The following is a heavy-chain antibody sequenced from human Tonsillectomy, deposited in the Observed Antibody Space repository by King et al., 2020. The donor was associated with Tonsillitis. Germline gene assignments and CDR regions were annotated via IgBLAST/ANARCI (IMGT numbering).Heavy chain of an antibody. CDR1: GFTFSIYS. D-gene: IGHD3-22*01. CDR2: ISSSSSTI. V-gene: IGHV3-48*01. CDR3: ARTYYYDSSGYYGP. J-gene: IGHJ5*02. Sequence: VQLVESGGGLVQPGGSLRLSCAASGFTFSIYSMNWVRQAPGKGLEWVSYISSSSSTIYYADSVKGRFTISRDNAKNSLYLQMNSLRAEDTAVYYCARTYYYDSSGYYGPWGQGTLVTVSS.